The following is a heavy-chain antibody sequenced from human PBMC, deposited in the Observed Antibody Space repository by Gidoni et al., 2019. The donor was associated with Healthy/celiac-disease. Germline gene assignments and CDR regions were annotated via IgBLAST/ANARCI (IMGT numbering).Heavy chain of an antibody. CDR1: GGSISSSSYY. CDR2: IYYSGST. J-gene: IGHJ4*02. D-gene: IGHD3-10*01. CDR3: ARLLWFGESPGFDY. Sequence: QLQLQESGPGLVKPSETLSLTCTVSGGSISSSSYYWGWIRQPPGKGLEWIGSIYYSGSTYYNPSLKSRVTISVDTSKNQFSLKLSSVTAADTAVYYCARLLWFGESPGFDYWGQGTLVTVSS. V-gene: IGHV4-39*01.